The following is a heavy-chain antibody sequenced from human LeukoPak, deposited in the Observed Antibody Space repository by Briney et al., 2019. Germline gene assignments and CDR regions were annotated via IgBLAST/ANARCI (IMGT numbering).Heavy chain of an antibody. Sequence: AGGSLRLSCAASGFTFSTYSMNWVRQAPGKGLEWVSSISSNSRYIYYADSMRGRFTISRDNAKNSLYLQMDSLSAEDTAVYYCARRPIVVVTAAYYMDVWGKGTTVTVSS. CDR1: GFTFSTYS. D-gene: IGHD2-21*02. CDR3: ARRPIVVVTAAYYMDV. V-gene: IGHV3-21*06. J-gene: IGHJ6*03. CDR2: ISSNSRYI.